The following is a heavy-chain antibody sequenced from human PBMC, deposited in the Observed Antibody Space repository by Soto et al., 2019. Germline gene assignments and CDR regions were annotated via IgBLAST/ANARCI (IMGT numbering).Heavy chain of an antibody. CDR3: ARGGYCSSSSSHALWYYGMDV. Sequence: QVHLVESGGGVVRPGRSLRLSCAASGFSLSNFGMHWVRQAPGKGLEWVAVIWFDGSNEFYADSVKGRFTISRDNSKNTPYLQINSLRADDTAVYYCARGGYCSSSSSHALWYYGMDVSGHATTVTASS. D-gene: IGHD2-2*01. CDR1: GFSLSNFG. CDR2: IWFDGSNE. V-gene: IGHV3-33*01. J-gene: IGHJ6*02.